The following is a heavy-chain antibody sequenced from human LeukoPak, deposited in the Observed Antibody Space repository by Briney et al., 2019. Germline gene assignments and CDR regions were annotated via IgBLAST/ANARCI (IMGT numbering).Heavy chain of an antibody. Sequence: PSETLSLTCTVSGDSISSSGYSWSWIRHHPGEGLEWIGCIFYNGNTYFDSSLKSRVTMSVHTSKNQFFLRLTSVTAADTAVYYCARGRSRAYTATVFDYWGQGMLVTVSS. J-gene: IGHJ4*02. CDR1: GDSISSSGYS. CDR3: ARGRSRAYTATVFDY. D-gene: IGHD5-18*01. CDR2: IFYNGNT. V-gene: IGHV4-31*03.